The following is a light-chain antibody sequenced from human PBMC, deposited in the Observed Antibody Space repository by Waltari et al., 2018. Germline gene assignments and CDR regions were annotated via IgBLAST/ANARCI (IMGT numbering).Light chain of an antibody. CDR3: QQYHSPPYS. CDR2: RVS. V-gene: IGKV1D-16*01. CDR1: EGITSW. Sequence: DIQVTQSPSSLSASVGDTVTITCQASEGITSWLAWCQQKPGRAPKSLIYRVSTLESGVPSRFRGSGSGTDFTLTITSLQPEDFATYYCQQYHSPPYSFGQGTKVEIK. J-gene: IGKJ2*03.